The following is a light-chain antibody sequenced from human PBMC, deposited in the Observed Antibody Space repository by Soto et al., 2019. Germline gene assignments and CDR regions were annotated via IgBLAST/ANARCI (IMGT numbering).Light chain of an antibody. CDR3: CSYAGSFTVI. CDR1: SSDVGTYKY. J-gene: IGLJ2*01. V-gene: IGLV2-11*01. CDR2: DVT. Sequence: QSALTQARSVSGSPGQSVTISCTGTSSDVGTYKYVSWYQQRPGKAPKLMIYDVTKRPSGVPDRFSGSKSGYTASLTISGLQAEDEADYYCCSYAGSFTVIFGGGTKVTVL.